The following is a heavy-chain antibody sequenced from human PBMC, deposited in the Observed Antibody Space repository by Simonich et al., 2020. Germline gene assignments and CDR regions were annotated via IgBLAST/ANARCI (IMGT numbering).Heavy chain of an antibody. CDR2: IKPNIGGT. CDR3: ARGGVQYYYYYMDV. Sequence: QVQLVQSGAEVKKPGASVKVSCKASGYTFTGYNMHWVRQAPGQGLEWMGWIKPNIGGTNYAQKFQGRVTMTRDTSISTAYMELSRLRSDDTAVYYCARGGVQYYYYYMDVWGKGTTVTVSS. CDR1: GYTFTGYN. V-gene: IGHV1-2*02. J-gene: IGHJ6*03. D-gene: IGHD3-3*01.